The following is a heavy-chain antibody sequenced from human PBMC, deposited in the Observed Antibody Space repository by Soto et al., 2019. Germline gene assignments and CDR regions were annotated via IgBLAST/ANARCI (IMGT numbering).Heavy chain of an antibody. Sequence: ASVKVSCNASGYTFTRYGISWVRHAPGQGLDWMGWISAYNGNTNYAQQLQCRVTMTTDTSTCTAHRELRSLRPAHTAVYYSVRDKGVVTTDALDMGGPGAMVNV. V-gene: IGHV1-18*01. D-gene: IGHD2-21*02. CDR2: ISAYNGNT. CDR3: VRDKGVVTTDALDM. CDR1: GYTFTRYG. J-gene: IGHJ3*02.